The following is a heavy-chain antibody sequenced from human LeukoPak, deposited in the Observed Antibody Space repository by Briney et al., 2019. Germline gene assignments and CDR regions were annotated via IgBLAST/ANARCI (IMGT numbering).Heavy chain of an antibody. Sequence: SETLSLTCAVYGGSFSGYYWGWIRQPPGKGLEWIGSIYYSGSTYYNPSLKSRVTISVDTSKNQFSLKLSSVTAADTAVYYCARHGVEGYTLPMERFDPWGQGTLVTVSS. D-gene: IGHD3-3*01. CDR1: GGSFSGYY. CDR3: ARHGVEGYTLPMERFDP. J-gene: IGHJ5*02. CDR2: IYYSGST. V-gene: IGHV4-39*01.